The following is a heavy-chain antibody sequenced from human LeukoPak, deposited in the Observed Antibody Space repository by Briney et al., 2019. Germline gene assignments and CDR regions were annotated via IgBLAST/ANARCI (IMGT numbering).Heavy chain of an antibody. V-gene: IGHV4-39*01. CDR2: IYYSGGT. J-gene: IGHJ4*02. CDR3: ASAPQAYYYDSSGRSPFDY. CDR1: GGSISSSSYY. Sequence: KPSETLSLTCTVSGGSISSSSYYWGWIRQPPGKGLEWIGSIYYSGGTYYNPSLKSRVTISVDTSKNQFSLKLSSVTAADTAVYYCASAPQAYYYDSSGRSPFDYWGQGTLVTVSS. D-gene: IGHD3-22*01.